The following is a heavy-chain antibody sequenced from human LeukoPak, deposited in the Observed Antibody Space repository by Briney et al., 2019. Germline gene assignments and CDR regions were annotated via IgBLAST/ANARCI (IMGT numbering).Heavy chain of an antibody. CDR1: GFTFSSYS. Sequence: GGSLRLSCAASGFTFSSYSMNWVRQAPGKGLEWVSSISSSSSYIYYADSVKGRFTISRDNAKNSPYLQMNSLRAEDTAVYYCARGDYGDLRGYYYGMDVWGQGTTVTVSS. D-gene: IGHD4-17*01. CDR3: ARGDYGDLRGYYYGMDV. V-gene: IGHV3-21*01. CDR2: ISSSSSYI. J-gene: IGHJ6*02.